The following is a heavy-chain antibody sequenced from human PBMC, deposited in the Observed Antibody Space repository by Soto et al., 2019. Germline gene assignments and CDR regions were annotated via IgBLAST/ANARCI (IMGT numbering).Heavy chain of an antibody. CDR3: ARRGTSSTSLKNYYYYGMDV. Sequence: QVQLVQSGAEVKKPGASVKVSCKASGYTFTSYGISWVRQAPGQGLEWMGWISAYNGNTNYAQKLQGRVTMTTDTSTSTAYMELSSLRSDDTAVYYCARRGTSSTSLKNYYYYGMDVWGQGTTVTVSS. D-gene: IGHD2-2*01. CDR2: ISAYNGNT. V-gene: IGHV1-18*04. CDR1: GYTFTSYG. J-gene: IGHJ6*02.